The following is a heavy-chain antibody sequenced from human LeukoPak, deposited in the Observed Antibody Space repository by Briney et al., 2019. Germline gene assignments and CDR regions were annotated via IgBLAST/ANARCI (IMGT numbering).Heavy chain of an antibody. CDR1: GGSISSYY. V-gene: IGHV4-59*01. D-gene: IGHD1-26*01. CDR3: ARDVGGSYLDY. J-gene: IGHJ4*02. CDR2: IYYSGST. Sequence: SETLSLTCTVSGGSISSYYWSWIRQPPGKGLEWIGYIYYSGSTNYNPSLKSRVSISVDTSKNQFSLKLSSVTAADTAVYYCARDVGGSYLDYWGQGTLVTVSS.